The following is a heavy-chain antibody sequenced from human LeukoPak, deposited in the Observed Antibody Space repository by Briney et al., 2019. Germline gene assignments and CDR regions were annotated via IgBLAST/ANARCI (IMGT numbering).Heavy chain of an antibody. Sequence: PSETLSLTCTVSGGSISSGSYYWSWIRQPAGKGLEWIGRIFTSGSTNYNPSLKGRVTISVDSSKSQFSLKLSSVTAADTAIYYCARDRTTVTTGKGFDYWGQGTLVTVSS. J-gene: IGHJ4*02. CDR3: ARDRTTVTTGKGFDY. CDR2: IFTSGST. D-gene: IGHD4-11*01. CDR1: GGSISSGSYY. V-gene: IGHV4-61*02.